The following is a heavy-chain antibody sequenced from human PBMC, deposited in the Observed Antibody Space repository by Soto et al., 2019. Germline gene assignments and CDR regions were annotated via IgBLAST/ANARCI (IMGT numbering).Heavy chain of an antibody. CDR2: IFSNDEK. J-gene: IGHJ6*03. D-gene: IGHD4-4*01. Sequence: SPFPLNNARKGVSWIRQPPGKALESLAHIFSNDEKSYSTSLKSRLTISKDTSKSQVVLTMTNMDPVDTATYYCARILYYSNYNLSHYQYYMDVWGKGTTVTVSS. CDR3: ARILYYSNYNLSHYQYYMDV. CDR1: PFPLNNARKG. V-gene: IGHV2-26*01.